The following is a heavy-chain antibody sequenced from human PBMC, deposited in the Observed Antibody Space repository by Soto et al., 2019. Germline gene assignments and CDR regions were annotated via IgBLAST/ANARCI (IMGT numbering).Heavy chain of an antibody. D-gene: IGHD3-22*01. V-gene: IGHV2-5*02. CDR2: IYWDDDK. CDR1: GFSLSTSGVG. J-gene: IGHJ1*01. CDR3: ALHKSYYDSSGYYSGAEYFQH. Sequence: QITLKESGPTLVQPTQTLTLTCTFSGFSLSTSGVGVGWIRQPPGKALEWLALIYWDDDKRYSPSLKSRLTITKDTSKNQVVLTMTNMDPVDTATYYCALHKSYYDSSGYYSGAEYFQHWGQGTLVTVSS.